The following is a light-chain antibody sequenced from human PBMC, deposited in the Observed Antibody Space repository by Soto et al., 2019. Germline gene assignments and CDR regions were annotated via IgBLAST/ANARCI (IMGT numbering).Light chain of an antibody. CDR3: QQYGDGNSPRYS. CDR2: GTS. Sequence: EIVLTQSPGTLSLSPGERVTLSCRASQSVNSNYLAWYQQKPGQAPRLLIYGTSSRATDIPDRFSGSGSGTDFTLTISRLAPEDFAVYYCQQYGDGNSPRYSFGQGTKLEIK. V-gene: IGKV3-20*01. J-gene: IGKJ2*03. CDR1: QSVNSNY.